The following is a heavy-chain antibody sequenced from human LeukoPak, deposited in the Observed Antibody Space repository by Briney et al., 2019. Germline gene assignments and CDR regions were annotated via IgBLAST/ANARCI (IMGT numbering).Heavy chain of an antibody. V-gene: IGHV3-48*03. D-gene: IGHD3-16*01. Sequence: PGGSLRLSCAASGFTFSSYDMNWVRQAPGKGLEWVSYISSSGSTIYYADSVQGRFTISRDNAKNSLYLQMSSLTAEATAVYYCARNDYDFGYWGQGTLVTAAS. CDR3: ARNDYDFGY. J-gene: IGHJ4*02. CDR2: ISSSGSTI. CDR1: GFTFSSYD.